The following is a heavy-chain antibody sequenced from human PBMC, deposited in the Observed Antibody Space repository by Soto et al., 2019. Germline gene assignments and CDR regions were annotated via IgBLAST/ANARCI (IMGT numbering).Heavy chain of an antibody. J-gene: IGHJ6*03. CDR1: GFTFSSYA. V-gene: IGHV3-23*01. D-gene: IGHD3-3*01. CDR3: AKGLPEWLPYYYYYMDV. Sequence: TGGSLRLSCAASGFTFSSYAMSWVRQAPGKGLEWVSAISGSGGSTYYADSVKGRFTISRDNSKNTLYLQMNSLRAEDTAVYYCAKGLPEWLPYYYYYMDVWGKGTTVTVSS. CDR2: ISGSGGST.